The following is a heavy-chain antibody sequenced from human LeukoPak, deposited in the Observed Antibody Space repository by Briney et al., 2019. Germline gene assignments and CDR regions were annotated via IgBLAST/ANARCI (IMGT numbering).Heavy chain of an antibody. Sequence: GGSLRLSCTASGFTFGDYAMSWVRQAPGKGLEWVGFIRSKAYGGTTEYAASVKGRFTISRDDSKSIAYLQMNSLKTEDTGVYYCTRDQYSSSPREDYWGQGTLVTVSS. CDR3: TRDQYSSSPREDY. CDR1: GFTFGDYA. J-gene: IGHJ4*02. D-gene: IGHD6-6*01. CDR2: IRSKAYGGTT. V-gene: IGHV3-49*04.